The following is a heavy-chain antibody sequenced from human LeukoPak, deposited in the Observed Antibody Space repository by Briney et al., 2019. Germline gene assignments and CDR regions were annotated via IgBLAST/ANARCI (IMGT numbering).Heavy chain of an antibody. J-gene: IGHJ4*02. CDR2: ITSNGDST. Sequence: GGSLRLSCAASGFTFSSYAMHWVRQAPGKGLEYVSAITSNGDSTYYANSVKGRCTISRDNSKNTLYLQMGSLRDEDTAVYYCVRGRGATHLTSDYWGQGTLVTVSS. V-gene: IGHV3-64*01. CDR1: GFTFSSYA. D-gene: IGHD1-26*01. CDR3: VRGRGATHLTSDY.